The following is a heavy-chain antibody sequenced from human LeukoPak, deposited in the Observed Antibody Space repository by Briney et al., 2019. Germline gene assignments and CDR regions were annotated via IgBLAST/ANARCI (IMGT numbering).Heavy chain of an antibody. D-gene: IGHD3-22*01. CDR1: GYSFTSYW. V-gene: IGHV5-51*01. CDR2: IYPGDSDT. CDR3: ARVESSGPMITGAFDI. J-gene: IGHJ3*02. Sequence: GESLKISFKGSGYSFTSYWIGWVRQMPGKGLEWMGIIYPGDSDTRYSPSFQGQVTISADKSISTAHLQWSSLKASDTAMYYCARVESSGPMITGAFDIWGQGTMVTVSS.